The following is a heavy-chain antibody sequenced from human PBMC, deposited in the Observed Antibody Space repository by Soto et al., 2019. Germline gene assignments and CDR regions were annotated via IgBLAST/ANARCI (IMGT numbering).Heavy chain of an antibody. CDR2: INAGNGNT. J-gene: IGHJ5*02. CDR3: ARERGIYEGGDCVEDWFDP. CDR1: GYTFSSYA. V-gene: IGHV1-3*01. Sequence: ASVKVSCKASGYTFSSYAMHWVRQAPGQRLEWMGWINAGNGNTKYSQKFQGRVTITTDTSASTAYMELSSLRSEDTAVYYCARERGIYEGGDCVEDWFDPWGQGTLVTVSS. D-gene: IGHD2-21*02.